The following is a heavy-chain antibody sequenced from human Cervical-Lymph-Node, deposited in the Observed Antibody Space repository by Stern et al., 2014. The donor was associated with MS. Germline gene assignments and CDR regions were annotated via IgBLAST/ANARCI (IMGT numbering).Heavy chain of an antibody. CDR3: AHRDDWQLDFAY. J-gene: IGHJ4*02. V-gene: IGHV2-5*02. CDR1: GFSLTTNGVA. Sequence: ESGPTLVIPTQTLTLTCTFSGFSLTTNGVAGGWIRQPPGKALEWLALIYWDDDTRYSPSLKSRLTITKDTSKNQVLLTMTNVEPVDTATYYCAHRDDWQLDFAYWGQGSLVTVSS. D-gene: IGHD6-6*01. CDR2: IYWDDDT.